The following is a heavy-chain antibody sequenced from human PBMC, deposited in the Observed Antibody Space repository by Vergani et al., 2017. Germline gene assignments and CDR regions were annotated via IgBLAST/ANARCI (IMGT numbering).Heavy chain of an antibody. J-gene: IGHJ4*02. CDR1: GYSFTSYW. V-gene: IGHV5-51*01. CDR3: AREKVEITERIAVAGTFPDY. D-gene: IGHD6-19*01. CDR2: IYPGDSDT. Sequence: EVQLVQSGAEVKKPGESLKISCKGSGYSFTSYWIGWVRQMPGKGLEWMGIIYPGDSDTRYSPSFQGQVTISADKSISTAYLQWSSLKASDTAMYYCAREKVEITERIAVAGTFPDYWGQGTLVTVSS.